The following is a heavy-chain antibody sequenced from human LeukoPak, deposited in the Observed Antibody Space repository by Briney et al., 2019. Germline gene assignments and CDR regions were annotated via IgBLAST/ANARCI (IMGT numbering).Heavy chain of an antibody. CDR3: ARSYRDDYSNHDY. J-gene: IGHJ4*02. V-gene: IGHV3-21*01. D-gene: IGHD4-4*01. Sequence: GGSLRLSCAASGFTFSSYSMNWVRQAPGKGLEWVSSISSSSSYIYYADSVKGRFTISRDNAKNSLYLQMNSLRAEDTAVYYCARSYRDDYSNHDYWGQGTLVTVS. CDR2: ISSSSSYI. CDR1: GFTFSSYS.